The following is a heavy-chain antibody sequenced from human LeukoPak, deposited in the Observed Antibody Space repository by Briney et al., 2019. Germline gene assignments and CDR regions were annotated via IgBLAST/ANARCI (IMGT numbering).Heavy chain of an antibody. CDR1: GFTFSSYW. V-gene: IGHV3-74*01. D-gene: IGHD3-16*02. CDR3: ARAVCDYVWGSYRYPFDY. J-gene: IGHJ4*02. CDR2: INSDGGST. Sequence: PGGSLRLSCAASGFTFSSYWMHWVRQAPGKGLVWVSRINSDGGSTSYADSVKGRFTISRDNAKNTLYLQMNSLRAEDTAVYYCARAVCDYVWGSYRYPFDYWGQGTLVTVSS.